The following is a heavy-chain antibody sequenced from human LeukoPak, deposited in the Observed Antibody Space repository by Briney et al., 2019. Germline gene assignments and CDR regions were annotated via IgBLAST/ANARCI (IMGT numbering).Heavy chain of an antibody. Sequence: SETLSLTCTVSGGSISSSSYYWGWIRQPPGKGLEWTGSIYYSGSTYYNPSLKSRVTISVDTSKNQFSLKLSSVTAADTAVYYCARHNPYYDSSGYYRDWGQGTLVTVSS. CDR1: GGSISSSSYY. V-gene: IGHV4-39*01. J-gene: IGHJ4*02. CDR2: IYYSGST. CDR3: ARHNPYYDSSGYYRD. D-gene: IGHD3-22*01.